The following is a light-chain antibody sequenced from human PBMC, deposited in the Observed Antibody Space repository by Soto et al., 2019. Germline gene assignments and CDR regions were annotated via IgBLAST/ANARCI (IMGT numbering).Light chain of an antibody. CDR2: GAS. J-gene: IGKJ1*01. V-gene: IGKV3-15*01. CDR1: QSVSSN. CDR3: QQYNNWWT. Sequence: EIVMTQSPATLSVSPGERATLSCRASQSVSSNLAWYQQKPGQAPRLLIYGASTRATGIPARFNGSGSGTEFTLTISSLQSEDFAVYYCQQYNNWWTFGQGTKVDIK.